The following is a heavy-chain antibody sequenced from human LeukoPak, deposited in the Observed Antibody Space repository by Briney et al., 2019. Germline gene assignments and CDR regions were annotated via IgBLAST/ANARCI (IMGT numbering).Heavy chain of an antibody. J-gene: IGHJ4*02. CDR3: AKCRQYSSDLFDY. V-gene: IGHV3-23*01. CDR1: GVTLRRYA. Sequence: GGSLKLSFAASGVTLRRYAISWGRQAPGKGLEWGSGISSNGGSTYYADSVRGRFTISRDNPKTTLYLQMNRLRAEDTAVYYCAKCRQYSSDLFDYWGQGTLVTVSS. D-gene: IGHD6-25*01. CDR2: ISSNGGST.